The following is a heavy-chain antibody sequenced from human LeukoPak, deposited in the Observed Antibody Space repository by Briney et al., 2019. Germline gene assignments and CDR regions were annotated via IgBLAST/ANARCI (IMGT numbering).Heavy chain of an antibody. V-gene: IGHV3-23*01. CDR1: GFTFRSYA. D-gene: IGHD2-15*01. CDR3: ATDSAYCSGGSCYLFDY. CDR2: ISGEGGTT. J-gene: IGHJ4*02. Sequence: GGSLRLSWAAAGFTFRSYAMSGVRQAPGKGGEGVSSISGEGGTTYYAASVKGRSTISRDNSKNTLYLQMNSLRAEDTAVYSCATDSAYCSGGSCYLFDYWGQGTLVTVSS.